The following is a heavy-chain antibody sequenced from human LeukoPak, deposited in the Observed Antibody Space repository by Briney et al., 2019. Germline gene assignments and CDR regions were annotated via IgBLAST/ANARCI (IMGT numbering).Heavy chain of an antibody. J-gene: IGHJ4*02. D-gene: IGHD2-2*01. Sequence: GGSLRLSCAASGFTFDDYGMSWVRHAPGKGLEWVSGINWNGGSTGYADSVKGRFTISRDNAKNSLYLQMNSPRAEDTALYYCARDSDQLYYFDYWGQGTLVTVSS. CDR2: INWNGGST. CDR1: GFTFDDYG. V-gene: IGHV3-20*04. CDR3: ARDSDQLYYFDY.